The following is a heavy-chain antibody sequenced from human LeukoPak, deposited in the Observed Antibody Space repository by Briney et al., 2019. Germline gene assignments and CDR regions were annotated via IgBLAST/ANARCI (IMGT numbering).Heavy chain of an antibody. V-gene: IGHV3-30*18. Sequence: PGRSLRLSCAASGFTFSSYGMHWVRQAPGKGLEWVAVISYDGSNKYYADSVKGRFTISRDNSKNTPYLQMNSLRAEDTAVYYCAKDRDHYYGSGSYPYYYGMDVWGKGTTVTVSS. D-gene: IGHD3-10*01. CDR2: ISYDGSNK. J-gene: IGHJ6*04. CDR1: GFTFSSYG. CDR3: AKDRDHYYGSGSYPYYYGMDV.